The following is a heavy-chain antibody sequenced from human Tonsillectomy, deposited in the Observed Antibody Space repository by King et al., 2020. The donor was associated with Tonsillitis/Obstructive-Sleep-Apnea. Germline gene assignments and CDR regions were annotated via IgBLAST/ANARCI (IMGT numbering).Heavy chain of an antibody. CDR2: IIGVVSST. D-gene: IGHD6-13*01. V-gene: IGHV3-43*02. CDR1: GFTFDDYA. CDR3: AKDISSWTNY. Sequence: VQLVESGGGVVQPGGSLRLSCAASGFTFDDYAMHWVRQAPGKGLEWVSLIIGVVSSTYYADPVKGRFTISRDNSKNSLYLQMNSLRTEDTAFYYCAKDISSWTNYWGQGTLVTVSS. J-gene: IGHJ4*02.